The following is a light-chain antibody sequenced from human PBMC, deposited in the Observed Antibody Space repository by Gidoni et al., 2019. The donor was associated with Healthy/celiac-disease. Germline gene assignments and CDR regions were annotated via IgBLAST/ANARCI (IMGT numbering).Light chain of an antibody. CDR3: QQYGSSPLT. Sequence: EIVLTQSPGTLSLSPGERPTLSSRASQSVSSSYLAGYQQKPGQAPRLLIYCASRRATGIPDRFSGSGSGTDFTLTISRLEPEDFAVYYCQQYGSSPLTFXGXTKVEIK. CDR2: CAS. CDR1: QSVSSSY. V-gene: IGKV3-20*01. J-gene: IGKJ4*01.